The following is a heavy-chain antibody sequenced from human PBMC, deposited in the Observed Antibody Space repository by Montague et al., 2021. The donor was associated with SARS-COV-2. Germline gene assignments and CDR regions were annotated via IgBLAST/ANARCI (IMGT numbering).Heavy chain of an antibody. CDR3: ARAFVSDFYYYGMDV. Sequence: TLSLTCTVSGGSISSGGYYWSWIRQHSGKGLEWIGYIYYSGSSYYNPSLKSRVNISVDTSKNQFSLKLSSVTAAATAVYYCARAFVSDFYYYGMDVWGQGTTVTVSS. CDR1: GGSISSGGYY. V-gene: IGHV4-31*03. D-gene: IGHD3-10*01. CDR2: IYYSGSS. J-gene: IGHJ6*02.